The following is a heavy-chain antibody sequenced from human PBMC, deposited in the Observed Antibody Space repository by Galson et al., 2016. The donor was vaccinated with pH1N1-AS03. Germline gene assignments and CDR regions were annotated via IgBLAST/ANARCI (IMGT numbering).Heavy chain of an antibody. CDR2: ISWDDSK. CDR3: GDSVEGV. J-gene: IGHJ3*01. V-gene: IGHV2-5*02. CDR1: GFSLTSAKMG. Sequence: PALVKPTQTLTLTCTYSGFSLTSAKMGVGWIRQPPGKALEYLALISWDDSKLYSPPLRSRLTITKDTSRNQVVLSMTNMQPVGTDTYYCGDSVEGVWGQGIKVTVSS.